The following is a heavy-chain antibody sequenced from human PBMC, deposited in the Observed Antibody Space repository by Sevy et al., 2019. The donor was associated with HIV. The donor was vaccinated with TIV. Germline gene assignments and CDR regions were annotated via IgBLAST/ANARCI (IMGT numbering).Heavy chain of an antibody. CDR1: GFTFSSYG. CDR2: ISYDGSNK. CDR3: AKAGGLYDFWSGYHYYYGMDV. Sequence: GGSLRLSCAASGFTFSSYGMHWVHQAPGKGLEWVAVISYDGSNKYYADSVKGRFTISRDNSKNTLYLQMNSLRAEDTAVYYCAKAGGLYDFWSGYHYYYGMDVWGQGTTVTVSS. J-gene: IGHJ6*02. V-gene: IGHV3-30*18. D-gene: IGHD3-3*01.